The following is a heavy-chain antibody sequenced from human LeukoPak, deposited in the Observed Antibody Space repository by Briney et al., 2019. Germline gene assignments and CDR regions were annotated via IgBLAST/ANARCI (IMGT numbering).Heavy chain of an antibody. CDR2: ISSSSSTI. D-gene: IGHD3-22*01. CDR3: ARGHGGYYYDSSGPVDY. CDR1: GFTFSSYS. Sequence: GGSLRLSCAASGFTFSSYSMNWVRQAPGKGLEWVSYISSSSSTIYYADSVKGPFTISRDNAKNSLYLQMNSLRAEDTAVYYCARGHGGYYYDSSGPVDYWGQGTLVTVSS. J-gene: IGHJ4*02. V-gene: IGHV3-48*01.